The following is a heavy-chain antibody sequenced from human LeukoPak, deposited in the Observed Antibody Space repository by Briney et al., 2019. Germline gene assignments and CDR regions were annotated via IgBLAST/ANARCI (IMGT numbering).Heavy chain of an antibody. CDR3: ARGTYYDSSGYYRY. D-gene: IGHD3-22*01. CDR2: IYTSVST. CDR1: GGSISRYY. V-gene: IGHV4-4*07. Sequence: PSETLSLSCTVSGGSISRYYWSWIRQPARKGLEWIGRIYTSVSTNYNPSLKCRVTMSVDTSKNQFSLKLSSVTAADTAVYYCARGTYYDSSGYYRYWGQGTLVTVSS. J-gene: IGHJ4*02.